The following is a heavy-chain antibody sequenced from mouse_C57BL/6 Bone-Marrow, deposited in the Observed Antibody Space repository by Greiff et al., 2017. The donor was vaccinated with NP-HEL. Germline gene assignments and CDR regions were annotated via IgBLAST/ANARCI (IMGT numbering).Heavy chain of an antibody. CDR1: GYTFTSYW. J-gene: IGHJ3*01. CDR2: IDPSDSYT. CDR3: ARYGGLRGY. Sequence: QVQLQQSGAELVKPGASVKLSCKASGYTFTSYWMQWVKQRPGQGLEWIGEIDPSDSYTNYNQKFKGKATLTVDTSSSTAYMQLSSLTSEDSAVYYCARYGGLRGYWGQGTLVTVSA. V-gene: IGHV1-50*01. D-gene: IGHD2-4*01.